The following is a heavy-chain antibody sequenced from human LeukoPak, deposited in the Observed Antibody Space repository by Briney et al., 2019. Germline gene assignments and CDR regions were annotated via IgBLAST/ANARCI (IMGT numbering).Heavy chain of an antibody. V-gene: IGHV1-2*02. Sequence: ASVKVSCKASGYTSTGYYMHWVRQAPGQGLEWMGWINPNSGGTNYAQKFQGRVTMTRDTSISTAYMELSRLRSDDTAVYYCARAENPRDYGSDYWGQGTLVTVSS. J-gene: IGHJ4*02. CDR1: GYTSTGYY. CDR3: ARAENPRDYGSDY. D-gene: IGHD3-10*01. CDR2: INPNSGGT.